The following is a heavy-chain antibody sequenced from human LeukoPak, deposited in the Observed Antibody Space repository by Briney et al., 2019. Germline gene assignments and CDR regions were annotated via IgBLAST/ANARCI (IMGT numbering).Heavy chain of an antibody. V-gene: IGHV3-11*01. D-gene: IGHD3-16*01. Sequence: GGFLRLSCTASGFTFSDYYMSWIRQAPGKGLEWVSYISHSGSIMYYADSVKGRFTISRDNAKKSLYLQMNSLRAEDTAVYYCARATLGWFDPWGQGTLVTVSS. CDR2: ISHSGSIM. J-gene: IGHJ5*02. CDR3: ARATLGWFDP. CDR1: GFTFSDYY.